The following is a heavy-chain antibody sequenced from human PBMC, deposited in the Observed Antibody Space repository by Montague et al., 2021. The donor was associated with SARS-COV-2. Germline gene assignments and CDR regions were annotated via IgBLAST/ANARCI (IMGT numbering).Heavy chain of an antibody. V-gene: IGHV4-4*07. CDR1: GASISSSY. CDR2: IDTSGSP. D-gene: IGHD5-18*01. Sequence: SETLSLTCTVSGASISSSYWSWIRQTAGKGLEWIGRIDTSGSPKYNPSLKSRVTMSIDTSKNQFSLKVNSVTAADTAMYFCARDGRRLYTYGSIDFWGQGTLVTVSS. J-gene: IGHJ4*02. CDR3: ARDGRRLYTYGSIDF.